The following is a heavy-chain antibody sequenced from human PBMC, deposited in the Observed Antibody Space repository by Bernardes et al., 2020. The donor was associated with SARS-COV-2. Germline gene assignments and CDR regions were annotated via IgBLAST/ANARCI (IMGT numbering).Heavy chain of an antibody. J-gene: IGHJ2*01. V-gene: IGHV4-34*01. CDR3: AREAHYYDSSGYYYGSPRPGWYFDL. Sequence: LSLTCAVYGGSFSGYYWSWIRQPPGKGLEWIGEINHSGSTNYNPSLKSRVTISVDTSKNQFSLKLSSVTAADTAVYYCAREAHYYDSSGYYYGSPRPGWYFDLWGRGTLVTVSS. D-gene: IGHD3-22*01. CDR2: INHSGST. CDR1: GGSFSGYY.